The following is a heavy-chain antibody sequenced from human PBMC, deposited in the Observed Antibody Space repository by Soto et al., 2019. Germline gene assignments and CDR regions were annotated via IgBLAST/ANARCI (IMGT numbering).Heavy chain of an antibody. Sequence: QVQLVQSGAEVKKPGSSVKVSCKASGGTFSSYTISWVRQAPGQGLEWMGRIIPILGIANYAQKFQGRVTITADKSTSTAYMELSSLRSEDTAVYYCARDSRAADGSSCCWGQGTQVTVSS. CDR3: ARDSRAADGSSCC. D-gene: IGHD6-13*01. J-gene: IGHJ4*02. CDR1: GGTFSSYT. CDR2: IIPILGIA. V-gene: IGHV1-69*08.